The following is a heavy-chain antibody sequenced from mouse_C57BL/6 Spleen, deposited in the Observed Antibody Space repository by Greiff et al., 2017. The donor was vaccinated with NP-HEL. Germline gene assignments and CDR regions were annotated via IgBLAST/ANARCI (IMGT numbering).Heavy chain of an antibody. CDR1: GYTFTSYW. D-gene: IGHD2-3*01. CDR2: IDPNSGGT. V-gene: IGHV1-72*01. CDR3: ARWVIYDGYYFDY. Sequence: QVQLKQPGAELVKPGASVKLSCKASGYTFTSYWMHWVKQRPGRGLEWIGRIDPNSGGTKYNEKFKSKATLTVDKPSSTAYMQLSSLTSEDSAVYYCARWVIYDGYYFDYWGQGTTLTVSS. J-gene: IGHJ2*01.